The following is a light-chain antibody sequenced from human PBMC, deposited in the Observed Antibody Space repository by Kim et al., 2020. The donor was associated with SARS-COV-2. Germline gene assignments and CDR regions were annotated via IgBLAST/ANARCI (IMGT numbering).Light chain of an antibody. CDR3: NFRDSSGNVV. V-gene: IGLV3-19*01. Sequence: SSELTQDPAVSVALGQTVRITCQGDSLRSYYASWYQQKPGQAPVLVIYGKNNRPSGIPDRFSSSSSGNTASLTITGAQAEDEADYYCNFRDSSGNVVFGG. J-gene: IGLJ2*01. CDR1: SLRSYY. CDR2: GKN.